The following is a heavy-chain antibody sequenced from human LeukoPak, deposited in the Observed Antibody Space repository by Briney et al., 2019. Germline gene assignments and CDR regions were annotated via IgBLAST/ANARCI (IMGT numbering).Heavy chain of an antibody. Sequence: GGSLRLSCAASGFTFSTNAMSWVRQAPGKGLEWVSIMSGSGGSTYYTDSVKGRFTISRDNSKNTLYLQMNGLRAEDTALYYCAKPKVTNFWYFDLWGRGALVTVSS. CDR3: AKPKVTNFWYFDL. V-gene: IGHV3-23*01. D-gene: IGHD2-21*02. CDR2: MSGSGGST. J-gene: IGHJ2*01. CDR1: GFTFSTNA.